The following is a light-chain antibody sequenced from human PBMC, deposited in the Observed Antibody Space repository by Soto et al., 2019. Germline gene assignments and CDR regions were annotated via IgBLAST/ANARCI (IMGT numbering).Light chain of an antibody. CDR2: DVS. CDR1: SSDVGSYNL. CDR3: SSFTVSSSVI. Sequence: QSALTQPASVSGSPGQSITVSCTGSSSDVGSYNLVSWYQQYPGKAPKLMVYDVSNRPSGVSNRFSGSKSGNTASLTISGLQAEDEADYYCSSFTVSSSVIFGGGTKVTVL. V-gene: IGLV2-14*02. J-gene: IGLJ2*01.